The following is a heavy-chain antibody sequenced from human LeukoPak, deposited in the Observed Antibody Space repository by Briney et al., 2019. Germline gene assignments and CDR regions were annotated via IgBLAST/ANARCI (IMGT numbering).Heavy chain of an antibody. CDR3: ARGRWEIGADY. Sequence: ASVKVSCKASGYTFTSYDINWVRQATGQGLEWMGWMNPNSGNTGYAQKFQGRVTMTRNTSMSTAYVDLTSLTSEDTAVYYCARGRWEIGADYWGQGTLVTVSS. CDR2: MNPNSGNT. J-gene: IGHJ4*02. D-gene: IGHD1-26*01. V-gene: IGHV1-8*01. CDR1: GYTFTSYD.